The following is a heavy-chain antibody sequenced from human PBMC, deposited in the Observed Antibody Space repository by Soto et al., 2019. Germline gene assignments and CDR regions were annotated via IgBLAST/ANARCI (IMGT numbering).Heavy chain of an antibody. CDR1: GGPMYGYS. V-gene: IGHV4-59*01. CDR3: ARADRKWLDP. Sequence: SETLSLTCSVSGGPMYGYSWHWIRQPPGKGLEWIGYVYYDGTATYKPSLESRVTFSVDTSKNQASLKLRSVTAADTALYYCARADRKWLDPWGQGILVTVSS. CDR2: VYYDGTA. J-gene: IGHJ5*02.